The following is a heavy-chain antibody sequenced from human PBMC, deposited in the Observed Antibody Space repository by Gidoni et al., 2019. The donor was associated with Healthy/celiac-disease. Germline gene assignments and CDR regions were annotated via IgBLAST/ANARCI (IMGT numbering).Heavy chain of an antibody. CDR2: INPNSGGT. CDR1: GYTFTGYY. V-gene: IGHV1-2*02. D-gene: IGHD2-2*01. Sequence: QVQLVQSGAEVKKPGASVKVSCKASGYTFTGYYMHWVRQAPGQGLEWMGWINPNSGGTNYAQKFQGRVTMTRDTSISTAYMELSRLRSDDTAVYYCARAPPYCSSTSCYPRWFDPWGQGTLVTVSS. CDR3: ARAPPYCSSTSCYPRWFDP. J-gene: IGHJ5*02.